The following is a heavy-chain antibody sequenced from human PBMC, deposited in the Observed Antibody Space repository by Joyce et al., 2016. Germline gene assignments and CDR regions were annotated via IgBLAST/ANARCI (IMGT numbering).Heavy chain of an antibody. CDR2: INQLGTT. J-gene: IGHJ6*02. D-gene: IGHD3/OR15-3a*01. Sequence: QVQLQQWGAGLLKPSETLTLTCDVDGGSFSGYFWSWIRQPPGKGLEWIGEINQLGTTYCTPSLKSRVSISVDTSRSHFSLRLSSVTAADTAVYYCARGDISSFGLATSYYGMDVWGQGATVTVS. V-gene: IGHV4-34*01. CDR1: GGSFSGYF. CDR3: ARGDISSFGLATSYYGMDV.